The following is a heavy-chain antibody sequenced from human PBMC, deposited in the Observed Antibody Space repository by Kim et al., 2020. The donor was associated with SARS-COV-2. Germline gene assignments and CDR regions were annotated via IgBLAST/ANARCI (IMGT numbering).Heavy chain of an antibody. J-gene: IGHJ4*02. V-gene: IGHV3-11*03. CDR1: GFTFSDYS. CDR2: ISSGSSYT. CDR3: ASRSDSGNFFDY. D-gene: IGHD1-26*01. Sequence: GGSLRLSCAGSGFTFSDYSMSWIRQAPGKGLEWVSYISSGSSYTKYADSVKGRFTISRDNAKNSLYLQMNSLRVEDTAVYYCASRSDSGNFFDYWGQGTLVTV.